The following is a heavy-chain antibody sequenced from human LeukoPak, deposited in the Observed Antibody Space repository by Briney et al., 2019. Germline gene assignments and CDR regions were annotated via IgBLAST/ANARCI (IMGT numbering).Heavy chain of an antibody. D-gene: IGHD1-26*01. J-gene: IGHJ6*02. CDR3: AKLLDNYYYYGMDV. Sequence: GGSLRLSCAASGFTFSSYAMHWVRQAPGKGLEWVAVISYDGSNKYYAESVKGRFTISRDNSKNTLNLQMNSLRAEDTAVYYCAKLLDNYYYYGMDVWGQGTTVTVSS. CDR1: GFTFSSYA. V-gene: IGHV3-30-3*01. CDR2: ISYDGSNK.